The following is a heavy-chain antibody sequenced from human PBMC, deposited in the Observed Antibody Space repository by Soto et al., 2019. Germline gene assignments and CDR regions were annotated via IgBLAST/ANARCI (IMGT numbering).Heavy chain of an antibody. J-gene: IGHJ5*02. Sequence: SETLSLTCTVSGGSISSGDYYWSWIRQPPGKGLEWIGYIYYSGSTYYNPSLKSRVTISVDTSKNQFSLKLSSVTAADTAVYYCARVDMTTVTANWFDPWGQGTLVTVSS. CDR3: ARVDMTTVTANWFDP. CDR2: IYYSGST. D-gene: IGHD4-4*01. V-gene: IGHV4-30-4*01. CDR1: GGSISSGDYY.